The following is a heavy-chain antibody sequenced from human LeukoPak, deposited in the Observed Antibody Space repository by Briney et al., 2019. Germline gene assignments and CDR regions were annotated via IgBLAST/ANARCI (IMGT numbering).Heavy chain of an antibody. CDR2: MYREDSDT. Sequence: GESLKISCKGSGYSFSSYWIAWVRQMPGKGLEWMGIMYREDSDTRYSPSFQGQVTISADRSISTAYLQWSSLKASDTAIYYCARRGAGHDAFDIWGQGTMVTVSS. D-gene: IGHD4/OR15-4a*01. V-gene: IGHV5-51*01. J-gene: IGHJ3*02. CDR1: GYSFSSYW. CDR3: ARRGAGHDAFDI.